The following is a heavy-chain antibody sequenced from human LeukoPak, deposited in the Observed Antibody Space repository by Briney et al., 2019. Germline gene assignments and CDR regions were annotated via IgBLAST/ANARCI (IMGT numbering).Heavy chain of an antibody. CDR1: GGSISSYY. Sequence: SETLSLTCTVSGGSISSYYWSWIRQPPGKGLEWIGYIYYSGSTYYNPSLKSRVTISVDTSKNQFSLKLSSVTAADAAVYYCASQAYCSGGSCYGFDYWGQGTLVTVSS. J-gene: IGHJ4*02. V-gene: IGHV4-59*12. CDR2: IYYSGST. D-gene: IGHD2-15*01. CDR3: ASQAYCSGGSCYGFDY.